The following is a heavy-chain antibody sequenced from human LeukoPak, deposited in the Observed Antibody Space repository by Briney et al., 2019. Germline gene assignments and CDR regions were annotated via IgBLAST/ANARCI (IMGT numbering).Heavy chain of an antibody. CDR1: GGSFSGYY. Sequence: PSETLPLTCAVYGGSFSGYYWSWIRQPPGKGLEWIGEINHSGSTNYNPSLKSRVTISVDTSKNQFSLKLSSVTAADTAVYYCARSPSIAARLLYYYMDVWGKGTTVTVSS. D-gene: IGHD6-6*01. CDR2: INHSGST. J-gene: IGHJ6*03. V-gene: IGHV4-34*01. CDR3: ARSPSIAARLLYYYMDV.